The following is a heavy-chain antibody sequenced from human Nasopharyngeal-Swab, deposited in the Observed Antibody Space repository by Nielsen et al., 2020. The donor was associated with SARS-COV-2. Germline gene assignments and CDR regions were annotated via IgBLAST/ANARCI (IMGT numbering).Heavy chain of an antibody. D-gene: IGHD1-1*01. CDR3: ARDVVEGLVES. CDR1: GGSISSGSIRSYY. V-gene: IGHV4-61*01. J-gene: IGHJ5*02. Sequence: SETLSLTCTVSGGSISSGSIRSYYWSWIRQPPGKGLAWNGYFSYTGITNYNPSLKSRVTISVDMSKNQFSLKLSSVAAADTGVSYCARDVVEGLVESWCQGILVTVSS. CDR2: FSYTGIT.